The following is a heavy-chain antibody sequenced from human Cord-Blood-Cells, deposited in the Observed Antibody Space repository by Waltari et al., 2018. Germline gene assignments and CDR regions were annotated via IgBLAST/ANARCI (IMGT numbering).Heavy chain of an antibody. CDR3: AVLGRGDSFDI. CDR1: GYTFTGYY. D-gene: IGHD7-27*01. Sequence: QVQLVQSGAEVKKPGASVKVPCKASGYTFTGYYMHWARQAPGQGLEWMGWINPKSVGTKYAQKFQGRVTMTRYTSISTAYMELSRLRSNDTAVYYCAVLGRGDSFDIWGQGTMVTVSS. CDR2: INPKSVGT. V-gene: IGHV1-2*02. J-gene: IGHJ3*02.